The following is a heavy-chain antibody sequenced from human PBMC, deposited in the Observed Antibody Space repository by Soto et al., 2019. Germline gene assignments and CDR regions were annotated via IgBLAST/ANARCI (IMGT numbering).Heavy chain of an antibody. CDR3: AKARAQYYDFWSGYPVDY. Sequence: GGSLRLSCASSGFTFSSYAMSLVRQAPGKGLEWVSAISGSGGSTYYADSVKGRLTISRDNSKNTLYLQMNSLRAEDTAVYYCAKARAQYYDFWSGYPVDYWGQGTLVTVSS. D-gene: IGHD3-3*01. CDR2: ISGSGGST. V-gene: IGHV3-23*01. J-gene: IGHJ4*02. CDR1: GFTFSSYA.